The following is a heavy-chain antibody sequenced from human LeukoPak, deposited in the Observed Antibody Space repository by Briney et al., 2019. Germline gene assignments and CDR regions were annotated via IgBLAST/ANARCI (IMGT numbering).Heavy chain of an antibody. V-gene: IGHV4-59*01. D-gene: IGHD4-23*01. CDR1: GGSISSYY. CDR3: AREGAHYGGNPYDAFDI. Sequence: SETLSLTCTVSGGSISSYYWSWIRQPPGKGLGWIGYIYYSGSTNYNPSLKSRVTISVDTSKNQFSLKLSSVTAADTAVYYCAREGAHYGGNPYDAFDIWGQGTMVTVSS. J-gene: IGHJ3*02. CDR2: IYYSGST.